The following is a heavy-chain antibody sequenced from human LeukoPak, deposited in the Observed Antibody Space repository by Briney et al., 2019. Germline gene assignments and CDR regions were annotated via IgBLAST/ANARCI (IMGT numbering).Heavy chain of an antibody. CDR1: GGSISSSSYY. V-gene: IGHV4-39*01. D-gene: IGHD3-9*01. CDR3: ARHVPYYDILTGYYKSTWFDP. Sequence: SETLSLTRTVSGGSISSSSYYWGWIRQPPGKGLEWIGSIYYSGSTYYNPSLKSRVTISVDTSKNQFSLKLSSVTAADTAVYYCARHVPYYDILTGYYKSTWFDPWGQGTLVTVSS. J-gene: IGHJ5*02. CDR2: IYYSGST.